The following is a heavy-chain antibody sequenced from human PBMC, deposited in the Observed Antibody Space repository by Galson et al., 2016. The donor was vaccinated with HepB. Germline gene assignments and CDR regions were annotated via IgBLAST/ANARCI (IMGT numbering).Heavy chain of an antibody. V-gene: IGHV3-74*03. CDR3: ARDSGIGDSFEY. J-gene: IGHJ4*02. CDR1: GFGFSDSW. CDR2: IKGDGVT. Sequence: CAASGFGFSDSWMHWIRQPPGKGLVWVARIKGDGVTTYADSVEGRFSVSRDNAKKTVFLQMNSLRADDTAVYYCARDSGIGDSFEYWGQGSLVTVSS. D-gene: IGHD3-10*01.